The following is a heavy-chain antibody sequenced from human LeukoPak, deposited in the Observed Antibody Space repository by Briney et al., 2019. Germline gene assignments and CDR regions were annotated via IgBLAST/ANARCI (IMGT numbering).Heavy chain of an antibody. CDR1: GFTFSSYG. CDR3: AREVVLVYCSSTSFSRWFPP. CDR2: IRYDGSNK. D-gene: IGHD2-2*01. J-gene: IGHJ5*02. Sequence: GGSLRLSCAASGFTFSSYGMHWVRQAPGKGLEWVAFIRYDGSNKYYADSVKGRFTISRDNSKNTLYLQMNSLRAEDTAVYYCAREVVLVYCSSTSFSRWFPPWGQGTLATVS. V-gene: IGHV3-30*02.